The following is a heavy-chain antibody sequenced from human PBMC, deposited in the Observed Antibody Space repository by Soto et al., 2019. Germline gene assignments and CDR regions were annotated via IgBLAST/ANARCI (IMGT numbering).Heavy chain of an antibody. D-gene: IGHD4-17*01. V-gene: IGHV3-30-3*01. CDR3: AKAGGFAYGFWYFDL. J-gene: IGHJ2*01. CDR1: GFTFSKYT. CDR2: TSYDGSTK. Sequence: QVQLVESGGGVVQPGRSLRLSCAASGFTFSKYTMHWVRQAPGKGLEWVAVTSYDGSTKYYADSVKGRFTISRDNNNNTLFLQMNGLRVEETAVYYCAKAGGFAYGFWYFDLWGRGTLVTVSS.